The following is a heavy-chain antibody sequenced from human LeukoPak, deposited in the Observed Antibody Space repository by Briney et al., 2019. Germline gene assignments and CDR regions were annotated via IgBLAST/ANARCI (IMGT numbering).Heavy chain of an antibody. Sequence: SETLSLTCAVYGGSFSGYYWSWIRQPAGKGLEWIGRIYTSGSTNYNPSLKSRVTMSVDTSKNQFSLKLSSVTAADTAVYYCARGPRGYSYGYGRDVWGKGTRVTVS. CDR2: IYTSGST. CDR1: GGSFSGYY. D-gene: IGHD5-18*01. V-gene: IGHV4-59*10. J-gene: IGHJ6*04. CDR3: ARGPRGYSYGYGRDV.